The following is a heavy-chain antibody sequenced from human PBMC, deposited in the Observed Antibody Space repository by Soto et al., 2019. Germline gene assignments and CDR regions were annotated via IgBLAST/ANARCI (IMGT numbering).Heavy chain of an antibody. CDR1: GFTFSSYA. CDR2: ISYDGSNK. Sequence: QVQLVESGGGVVQPGRSLRLSCAASGFTFSSYAMHWVRQAPGKGLGWVAVISYDGSNKYYADSVKGRFTISRDNSKNALYLQMNSLRAEDTAVYYCAVGGYSYGPNWFDPWGQGNLFTVSS. CDR3: AVGGYSYGPNWFDP. V-gene: IGHV3-30-3*01. D-gene: IGHD5-18*01. J-gene: IGHJ5*02.